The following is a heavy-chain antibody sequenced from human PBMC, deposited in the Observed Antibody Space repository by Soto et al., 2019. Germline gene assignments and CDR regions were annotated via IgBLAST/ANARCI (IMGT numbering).Heavy chain of an antibody. D-gene: IGHD3-10*01. CDR3: ARASRGVAAPPL. CDR2: IKSEIYGGTT. J-gene: IGHJ4*01. Sequence: GGSLRLSCTASGFTFRDYALSWFRQAPGKGLEWLSFIKSEIYGGTTEYAASVKGRFTISRDDSKNIAYLQLNSLKFEDAAVYFCARASRGVAAPPLWGEGRMATASS. V-gene: IGHV3-49*03. CDR1: GFTFRDYA.